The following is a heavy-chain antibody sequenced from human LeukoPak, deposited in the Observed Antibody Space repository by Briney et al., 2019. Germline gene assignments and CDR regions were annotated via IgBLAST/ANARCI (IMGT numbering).Heavy chain of an antibody. Sequence: WPSVKVSCTVSGNSLTELTMNWVRQAGGKGLEWMGGFEPEDGEAIYAQKFQGRVSMTEDTSTDTAYMELSSLRSEDTAVYYCATPDRLYDILTGYSYWGQGTLVTVSS. D-gene: IGHD3-9*01. J-gene: IGHJ4*02. CDR1: GNSLTELT. CDR2: FEPEDGEA. V-gene: IGHV1-24*01. CDR3: ATPDRLYDILTGYSY.